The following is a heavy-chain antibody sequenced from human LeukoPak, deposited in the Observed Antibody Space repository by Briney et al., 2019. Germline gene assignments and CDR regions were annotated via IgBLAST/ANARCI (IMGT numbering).Heavy chain of an antibody. CDR3: ARGRRGDGYKRGYYYYMDV. Sequence: SQTLSLTCAISGDSVSSNSAAWNWIRQSPSRGLEWLGRTYYRSKWYNDYVVSVKSRITINPDTSKNQFSLQLNSVIPEDTAVYYCARGRRGDGYKRGYYYYMDVWGKGTTVTVSS. V-gene: IGHV6-1*01. CDR1: GDSVSSNSAA. CDR2: TYYRSKWYN. J-gene: IGHJ6*03. D-gene: IGHD5-24*01.